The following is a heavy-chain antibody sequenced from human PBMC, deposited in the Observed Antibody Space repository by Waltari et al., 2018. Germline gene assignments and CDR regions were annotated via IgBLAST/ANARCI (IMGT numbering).Heavy chain of an antibody. V-gene: IGHV1-69*10. D-gene: IGHD3-22*01. J-gene: IGHJ5*02. Sequence: QVQLVQSGAEVKKPGSSVKVSCKASGGTFSSYAISWVRPAPGQGIEWMGGIIPILGIANYAQKFQGRVTITADKSTSTAYMELSSLRSEDTAVYYCARERARYYDSSGFPNWFDPWGQGTLVTVSS. CDR3: ARERARYYDSSGFPNWFDP. CDR1: GGTFSSYA. CDR2: IIPILGIA.